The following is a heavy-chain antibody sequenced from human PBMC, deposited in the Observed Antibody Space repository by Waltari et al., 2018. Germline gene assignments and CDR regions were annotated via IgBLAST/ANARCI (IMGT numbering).Heavy chain of an antibody. CDR1: GITFTLAW. CDR3: AHDRNIYLSRHDF. Sequence: EEQVVESGGGLVQPGESLRLSCSVSGITFTLAWMSWVRQAPGKGREWVGRIKREGSGGTTDYAAPVKGRFTISRDDSQNTMYLQMNSLRSDDTAVYYCAHDRNIYLSRHDFWGKGTLVTVSS. V-gene: IGHV3-15*01. D-gene: IGHD3-9*01. J-gene: IGHJ4*02. CDR2: IKREGSGGTT.